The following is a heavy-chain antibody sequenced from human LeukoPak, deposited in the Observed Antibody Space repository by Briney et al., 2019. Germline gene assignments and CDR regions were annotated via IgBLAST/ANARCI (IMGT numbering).Heavy chain of an antibody. D-gene: IGHD6-19*01. Sequence: PGGSLRLSCAASGFTFSDYYMSWIRQAPGKGLEWVSYISSSGSTIYYADSVKGRFTISRDNAKNSLYLQMNSLRAEDTAVYYCARDVYMGIAGAVGEYNWFDPWGQGTLVTVSS. J-gene: IGHJ5*02. CDR1: GFTFSDYY. CDR3: ARDVYMGIAGAVGEYNWFDP. CDR2: ISSSGSTI. V-gene: IGHV3-11*01.